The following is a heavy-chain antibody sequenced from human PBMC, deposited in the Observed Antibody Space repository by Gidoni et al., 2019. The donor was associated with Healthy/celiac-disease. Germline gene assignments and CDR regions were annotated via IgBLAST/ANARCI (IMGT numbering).Heavy chain of an antibody. CDR1: VFTFDDYA. CDR3: AKDSRAKNYYDSSGYYGRFDY. J-gene: IGHJ4*02. Sequence: EVQLVESGGGLVQPGRSLRLSCAASVFTFDDYAMHWVRQAPGKGLEWVSGISWNSGSIGYADSVKGRFTISRDNAKNSLYLQMNSLRAEDTALYYCAKDSRAKNYYDSSGYYGRFDYWGQGTLVTVSS. D-gene: IGHD3-22*01. V-gene: IGHV3-9*01. CDR2: ISWNSGSI.